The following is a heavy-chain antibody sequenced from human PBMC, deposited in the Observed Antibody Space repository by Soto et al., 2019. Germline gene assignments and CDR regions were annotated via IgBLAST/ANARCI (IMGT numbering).Heavy chain of an antibody. V-gene: IGHV1-69*13. CDR1: GGTFSIYA. CDR2: IFPIFGTA. D-gene: IGHD2-15*01. CDR3: TSHSPEDMIRN. Sequence: SVKVSCKASGGTFSIYAFSCVLQAPGHGLEWMGGIFPIFGTANYAQNFQGRVTITADESTSTSYMELNSLKTEDTAVYYCTSHSPEDMIRNWGQGTLVTVSS. J-gene: IGHJ4*02.